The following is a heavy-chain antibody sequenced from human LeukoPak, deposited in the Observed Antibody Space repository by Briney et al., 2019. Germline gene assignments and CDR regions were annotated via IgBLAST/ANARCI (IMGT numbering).Heavy chain of an antibody. J-gene: IGHJ4*02. Sequence: PSETLSLTCAVYGGSFGDYYWSWIRQPPGKGLEWIGEINHSGSTNYNPSLKSRVTISVDTSKNQFSLKLSSVTAADTTVYYCARHRGGKTFDYWGQGTLVTVSS. CDR2: INHSGST. CDR3: ARHRGGKTFDY. V-gene: IGHV4-34*01. D-gene: IGHD3-16*01. CDR1: GGSFGDYY.